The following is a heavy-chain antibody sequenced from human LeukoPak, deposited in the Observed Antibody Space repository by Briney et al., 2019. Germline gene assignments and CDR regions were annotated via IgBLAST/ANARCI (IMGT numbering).Heavy chain of an antibody. J-gene: IGHJ4*01. CDR1: GFTFSTSW. CDR2: INSDGGRT. Sequence: GASLRLSCAASGFTFSTSWMHWVRQAPGKGLVWVSQINSDGGRTRYAASVKGRLTISKDNAKNTVYLQMNSLRTDDTAMYYCARGRNGFFDYWGHGTLVTVSS. D-gene: IGHD5-24*01. V-gene: IGHV3-74*01. CDR3: ARGRNGFFDY.